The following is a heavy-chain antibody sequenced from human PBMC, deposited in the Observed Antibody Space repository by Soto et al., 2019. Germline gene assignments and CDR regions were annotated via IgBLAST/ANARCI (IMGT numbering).Heavy chain of an antibody. J-gene: IGHJ4*02. CDR3: ARRTLYDSSGLEFGGHFEH. D-gene: IGHD3-22*01. Sequence: QVQLVQSGAEVKKPGASVKVSCKASGYTFTSSGISWVRQAPGQGLEWMGWISAYNGNTNYAQKLQGRGTMTTDTSTSTAYMELRSLRSDDTAVYYCARRTLYDSSGLEFGGHFEHWGQGALVTVSS. CDR2: ISAYNGNT. CDR1: GYTFTSSG. V-gene: IGHV1-18*01.